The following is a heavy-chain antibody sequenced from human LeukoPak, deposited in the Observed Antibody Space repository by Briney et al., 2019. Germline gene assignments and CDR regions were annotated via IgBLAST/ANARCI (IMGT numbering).Heavy chain of an antibody. D-gene: IGHD5-24*01. CDR3: ARGRWLPWCFDY. J-gene: IGHJ4*02. CDR1: GGTFSSYA. Sequence: SVKVSCKASGGTFSSYAISWVRQAPGQGLEWMGGIIPIFGTANYAQKFQGRVTITTDESTSTAYMELSSLRSEDTAVYYCARGRWLPWCFDYWGQGTLVTVSS. CDR2: IIPIFGTA. V-gene: IGHV1-69*05.